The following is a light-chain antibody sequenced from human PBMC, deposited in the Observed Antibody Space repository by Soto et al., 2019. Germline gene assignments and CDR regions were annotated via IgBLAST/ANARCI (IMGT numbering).Light chain of an antibody. V-gene: IGKV3-11*01. CDR3: QQRSNWPIT. J-gene: IGKJ5*01. CDR1: QSVSNY. Sequence: PGDRVTITCGASQSVSNYLAWYQQKPGQAPRLLIYDASDRATGIPARFSGSGSGTDFTLTISSLEPEDFAVYYCQQRSNWPITFGQGTRLEIK. CDR2: DAS.